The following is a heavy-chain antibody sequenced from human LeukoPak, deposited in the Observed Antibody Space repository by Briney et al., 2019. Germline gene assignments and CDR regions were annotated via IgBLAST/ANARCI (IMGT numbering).Heavy chain of an antibody. V-gene: IGHV3-7*01. Sequence: GGSLRLSCAASGFTFSNAWMSWVRQAPGKGLEWVANIKRDGSEKYYLDSVKGRFTIFRDNANNSLYLQMNSLRAEDTAVYYCARLVYYDSSAYSFDYWGQGTLVTVSS. D-gene: IGHD3-22*01. CDR1: GFTFSNAW. CDR3: ARLVYYDSSAYSFDY. J-gene: IGHJ4*02. CDR2: IKRDGSEK.